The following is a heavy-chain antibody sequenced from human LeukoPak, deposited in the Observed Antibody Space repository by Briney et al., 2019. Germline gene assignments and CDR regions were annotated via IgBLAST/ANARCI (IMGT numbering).Heavy chain of an antibody. J-gene: IGHJ4*02. CDR1: GGSISSGGYY. D-gene: IGHD6-19*01. CDR3: ARDSRQQWLVAFDY. CDR2: IYYSGST. V-gene: IGHV4-39*07. Sequence: SETLSLTCNVSGGSISSGGYYWTWIRQPPGKGLEWIGSIYYSGSTYYNPSLKSRVTISVDTSKNQFSLKLSSVTAADTAVYYCARDSRQQWLVAFDYWGQGTLVTVSS.